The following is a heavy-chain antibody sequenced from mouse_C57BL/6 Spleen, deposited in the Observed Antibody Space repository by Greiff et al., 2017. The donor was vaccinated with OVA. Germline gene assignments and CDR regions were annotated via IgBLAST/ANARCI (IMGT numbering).Heavy chain of an antibody. CDR1: GFTFSDYG. CDR3: ARSNIYYDYDDGRDYYAMDY. D-gene: IGHD2-4*01. V-gene: IGHV5-17*01. CDR2: ISSGSSTI. Sequence: EVKLVESGGGLVKPGGSLKLSCAASGFTFSDYGMHWVRQAPEKGLEWVAYISSGSSTIYYADTVKGRFTISRDNAKNTLFLQMTSLRSEDTAMYYCARSNIYYDYDDGRDYYAMDYWGQGTSVTVSS. J-gene: IGHJ4*01.